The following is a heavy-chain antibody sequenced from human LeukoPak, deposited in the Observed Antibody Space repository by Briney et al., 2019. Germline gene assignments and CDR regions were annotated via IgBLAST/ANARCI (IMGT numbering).Heavy chain of an antibody. V-gene: IGHV1-2*02. Sequence: ASVKVSCKASGYTFTSYPITWVRQAPGQGLEWMGWINPNSGGTNYAQKFQGRVTMTRDTSITTAYMELSRLRSDDTAVYYCARRYFVSGSYYTDYWGQGTLVTVSS. CDR2: INPNSGGT. CDR1: GYTFTSYP. D-gene: IGHD3-10*01. CDR3: ARRYFVSGSYYTDY. J-gene: IGHJ4*02.